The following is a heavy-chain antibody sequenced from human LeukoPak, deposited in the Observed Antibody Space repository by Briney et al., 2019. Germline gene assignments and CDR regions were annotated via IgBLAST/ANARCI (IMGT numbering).Heavy chain of an antibody. J-gene: IGHJ4*02. CDR1: GFTVSSYA. D-gene: IGHD3-22*01. V-gene: IGHV3-23*01. CDR2: ISGSGGST. Sequence: GRSLRRSCAATGFTVSSYAMSWGRQAPGKGLEWVSAISGSGGSTYYADSVKGRFTISRDNSKNTLYLQMNSLRAEDTAVYYCAKGRIITTITDWGQGTLVTVSS. CDR3: AKGRIITTITD.